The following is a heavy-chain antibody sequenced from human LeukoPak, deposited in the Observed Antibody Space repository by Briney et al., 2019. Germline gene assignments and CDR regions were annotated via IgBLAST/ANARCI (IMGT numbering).Heavy chain of an antibody. D-gene: IGHD6-19*01. V-gene: IGHV4-59*01. CDR2: THYTGTT. Sequence: SETLSLTCTVSGGSITSDYWGWIRQPPGKGLEWIAYTHYTGTTYYNPSLKSRVTISVDRSRNQFSLRLRSVTAADTAVYYCARPQWLVTMGPWFDPWGHGTLVTASS. CDR1: GGSITSDY. J-gene: IGHJ5*02. CDR3: ARPQWLVTMGPWFDP.